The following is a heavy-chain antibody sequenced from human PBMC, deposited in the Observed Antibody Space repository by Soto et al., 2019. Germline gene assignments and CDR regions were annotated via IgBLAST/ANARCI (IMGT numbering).Heavy chain of an antibody. D-gene: IGHD3-3*01. J-gene: IGHJ5*02. Sequence: ASVKVSCKASGSTFTSYGVSWVRQAPGQGLEWMGWINTNTGNPTYAQGFTGRFVFSLDTSVSTAYLQICSLKAEDTAVYYCARDKRITIFGVVARPFDPWGQGTLVTVSS. V-gene: IGHV7-4-1*01. CDR1: GSTFTSYG. CDR2: INTNTGNP. CDR3: ARDKRITIFGVVARPFDP.